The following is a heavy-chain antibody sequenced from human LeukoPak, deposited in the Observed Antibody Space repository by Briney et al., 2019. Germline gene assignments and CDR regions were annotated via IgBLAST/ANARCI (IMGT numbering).Heavy chain of an antibody. CDR3: ARALGDYCSSTSCHYFDY. J-gene: IGHJ4*02. CDR2: IKQDGSKK. V-gene: IGHV3-7*05. D-gene: IGHD2-2*01. CDR1: GFMFSGYS. Sequence: PGGSLRLSCAASGFMFSGYSMNWVRQAPGKGLEWVANIKQDGSKKYYVDSVKGRFTISRDNAKNSLYLQMNSLRVEDTAVYYCARALGDYCSSTSCHYFDYWGQGTLVTVSS.